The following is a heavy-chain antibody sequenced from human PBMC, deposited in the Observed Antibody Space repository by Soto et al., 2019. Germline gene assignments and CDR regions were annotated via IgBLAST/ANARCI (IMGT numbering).Heavy chain of an antibody. J-gene: IGHJ4*02. CDR1: GYTFTTYG. Sequence: ASVNVSCKGSGYTFTTYGINWVRQAPGQGLEWVGWVNPDNRNTNYAQKFQDRVSLTIDTATTTAYMELRGLRSDDTAVYFCGRVRFGHHFQYWGQGPLVTAYS. CDR3: GRVRFGHHFQY. D-gene: IGHD3-10*01. CDR2: VNPDNRNT. V-gene: IGHV1-18*01.